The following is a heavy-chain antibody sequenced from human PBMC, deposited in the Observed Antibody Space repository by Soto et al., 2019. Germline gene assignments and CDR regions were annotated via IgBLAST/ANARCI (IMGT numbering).Heavy chain of an antibody. CDR2: IYYSGST. Sequence: QLQLQESGPGLVKPSETLSLTCTVSGGSISSSSYYWGWIRQPPGKGLEWIGSIYYSGSTYYNPSLTSRVTISVDTSKNQFSLKLSAVTAADTAVYYCARLEQQMVYSDYWGKGTLVTVSS. CDR1: GGSISSSSYY. J-gene: IGHJ4*02. V-gene: IGHV4-39*01. CDR3: ARLEQQMVYSDY. D-gene: IGHD6-13*01.